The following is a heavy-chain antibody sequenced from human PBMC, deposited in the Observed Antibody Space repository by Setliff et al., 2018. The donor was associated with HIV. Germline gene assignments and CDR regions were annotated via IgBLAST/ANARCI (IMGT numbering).Heavy chain of an antibody. Sequence: GASVKVSCKASGYSFSDDYMHWVRQAPGQGLEWMGWINPNSGDTNYAQKFQGRVTMTRDTSISTVYMELSRLISDDTAVYYCVRDRTHQNWGSRGYYYMDVWGKGTTVT. CDR2: INPNSGDT. CDR1: GYSFSDDY. J-gene: IGHJ6*03. D-gene: IGHD7-27*01. CDR3: VRDRTHQNWGSRGYYYMDV. V-gene: IGHV1-2*02.